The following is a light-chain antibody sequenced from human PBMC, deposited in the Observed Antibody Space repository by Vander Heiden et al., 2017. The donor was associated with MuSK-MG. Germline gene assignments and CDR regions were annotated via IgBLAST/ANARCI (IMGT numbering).Light chain of an antibody. Sequence: SYELTHPPSVSVPPGQTASITCSGDKLGDRYACWYQQKPAQSPVLDIYQDSKRPSGIPERFSGSDSATTATLTISGTQAVDEAYYYCQEWNSSTAVLGTGTKVTVL. CDR3: QEWNSSTAV. J-gene: IGLJ1*01. CDR1: KLGDRY. CDR2: QDS. V-gene: IGLV3-1*01.